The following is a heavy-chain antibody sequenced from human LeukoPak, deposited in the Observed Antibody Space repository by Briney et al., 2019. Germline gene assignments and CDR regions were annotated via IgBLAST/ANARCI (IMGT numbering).Heavy chain of an antibody. V-gene: IGHV4-39*07. J-gene: IGHJ4*02. CDR2: IDYGGST. Sequence: PSETLSLTCTVSGDSSSNSIYYWGWIRQPPGKGLEWIGSIDYGGSTYYNPSLKSRATISMDTSKNQFSLKLSSVTAADTAVYYCAREYTLYRSGWFLDYWGQGTVVTVS. CDR1: GDSSSNSIYY. CDR3: AREYTLYRSGWFLDY. D-gene: IGHD6-19*01.